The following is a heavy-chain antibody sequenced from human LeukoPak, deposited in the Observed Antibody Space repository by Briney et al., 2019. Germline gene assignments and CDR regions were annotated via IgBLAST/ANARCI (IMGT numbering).Heavy chain of an antibody. Sequence: PGGSLRLSCVVSGFTFINYGMSWVRQAPGKGLEWVSTIRASGDRTYYAESVKGRFTMSGDESKNTLYLQMSNLRAEDTAVYHCAVLAVPAVGYWGQGTLVIVSS. CDR3: AVLAVPAVGY. D-gene: IGHD2-15*01. V-gene: IGHV3-23*01. J-gene: IGHJ4*02. CDR1: GFTFINYG. CDR2: IRASGDRT.